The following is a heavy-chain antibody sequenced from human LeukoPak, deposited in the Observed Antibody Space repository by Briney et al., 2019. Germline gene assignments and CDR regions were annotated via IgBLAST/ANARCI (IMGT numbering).Heavy chain of an antibody. V-gene: IGHV4-38-2*01. CDR3: GRWMTWYFDL. Sequence: SETLSLTCAVSGYSISSGYYWGWIRQPPGKGLEWIGSIYHSGSTYYNPSLKSRVTISVDTSKNQFSLKLSSVTAADTAVYYCGRWMTWYFDLWGRGTLVTVSS. D-gene: IGHD2-2*03. J-gene: IGHJ2*01. CDR2: IYHSGST. CDR1: GYSISSGYY.